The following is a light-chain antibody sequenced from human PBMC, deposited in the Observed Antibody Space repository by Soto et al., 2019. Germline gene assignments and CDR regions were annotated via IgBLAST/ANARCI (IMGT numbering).Light chain of an antibody. V-gene: IGKV3-11*01. CDR3: QQHSHWPPWT. J-gene: IGKJ1*01. CDR2: AAS. CDR1: QNVRAF. Sequence: EVVLTQSPATLSLSPGERATLSCRASQNVRAFLDWYQQKPGQAPRLLIYAASNSATGIPDRFSGSGSGTDFTLTISSLEPEDFVVYYCQQHSHWPPWTFGQGTRVEIQ.